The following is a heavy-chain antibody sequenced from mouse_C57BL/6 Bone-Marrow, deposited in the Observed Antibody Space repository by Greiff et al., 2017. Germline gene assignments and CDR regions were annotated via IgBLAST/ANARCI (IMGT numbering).Heavy chain of an antibody. CDR1: GYTFTSYW. Sequence: QVQLKQPGAELVRPGSSVKLSCKASGYTFTSYWMHWVKQRPIQGLEWIGNIDPSDSETHYNQKFKDKATLTVDKSSSTAYMQLSSLTSEDSAVYYCARSTVVALDYWGQGTTLTVSS. CDR3: ARSTVVALDY. J-gene: IGHJ2*01. D-gene: IGHD1-1*01. V-gene: IGHV1-52*01. CDR2: IDPSDSET.